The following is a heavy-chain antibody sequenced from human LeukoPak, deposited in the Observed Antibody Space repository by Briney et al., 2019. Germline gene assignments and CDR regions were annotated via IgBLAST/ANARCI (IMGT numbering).Heavy chain of an antibody. D-gene: IGHD6-13*01. V-gene: IGHV1-24*01. CDR3: ATVKAAAGNIDY. CDR2: FDPEDGET. CDR1: GYTLTELS. J-gene: IGHJ4*02. Sequence: ASVKVSCKVSGYTLTELSMHWVRQAPGKGLEWMGGFDPEDGETIYAQKFQGRVTMTEDTSTDTAYMELSSLRSEDTAVYYCATVKAAAGNIDYWGQGTLVTVSS.